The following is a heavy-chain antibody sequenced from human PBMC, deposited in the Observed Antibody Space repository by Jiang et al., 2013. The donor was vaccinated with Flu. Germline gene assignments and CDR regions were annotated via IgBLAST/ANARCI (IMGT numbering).Heavy chain of an antibody. CDR2: IYPGDSDT. D-gene: IGHD3-3*01. CDR3: ARHPPMGFLEWLIAFDI. J-gene: IGHJ3*02. Sequence: GAEVKKPGESLKISCKGSGYSFTSYWIGWVRQMPGKGLEWMGIIYPGDSDTRYSPSFQGQVTISADKSISTAYLQWSSLKASDTAMYYCARHPPMGFLEWLIAFDIWGQGTMVTVSS. CDR1: GYSFTSYW. V-gene: IGHV5-51*01.